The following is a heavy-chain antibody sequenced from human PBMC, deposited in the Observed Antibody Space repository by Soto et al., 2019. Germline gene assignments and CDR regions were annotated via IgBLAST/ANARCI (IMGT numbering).Heavy chain of an antibody. CDR2: INSDGSST. CDR1: GFTFSSYW. CDR3: ARDLKGAVTTTDYYYGMDV. Sequence: GGSLRLSCVASGFTFSSYWRHWVRQAPGKGLLCVSRINSDGSSTSYADSVKGRFTISRDNAKNTLYLQMNSLRAEDTAVYYCARDLKGAVTTTDYYYGMDVWGQGTTVTVYS. J-gene: IGHJ6*02. D-gene: IGHD4-17*01. V-gene: IGHV3-74*01.